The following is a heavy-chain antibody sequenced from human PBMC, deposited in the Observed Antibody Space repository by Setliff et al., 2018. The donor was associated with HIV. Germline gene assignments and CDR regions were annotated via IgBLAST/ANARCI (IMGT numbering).Heavy chain of an antibody. V-gene: IGHV1-18*01. Sequence: ASVKVSCKASGYTFTSYGISWVRQAPGQGLEWMGWISAYNGNTNYAQKLQGRVTMTTDTSTSTAYMELRSLRSDDTAVYYCARVVVRGVTFIAVYFQHWGQGTLVTVSS. CDR2: ISAYNGNT. J-gene: IGHJ1*01. CDR3: ARVVVRGVTFIAVYFQH. CDR1: GYTFTSYG. D-gene: IGHD3-10*01.